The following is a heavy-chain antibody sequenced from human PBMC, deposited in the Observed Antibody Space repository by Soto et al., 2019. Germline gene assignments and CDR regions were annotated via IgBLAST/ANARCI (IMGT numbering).Heavy chain of an antibody. D-gene: IGHD6-19*01. Sequence: GSGPTLVNPTETLTLTCTVSGFSLSNARMGVSWIRQPPGKALEWLAHIFSNDEKSYSTSLKSRLTISKDTSKSQVVLTMTNMDPVDTATYYCARIDGAVAGYYYGMDVWGQGTTVTVSS. CDR3: ARIDGAVAGYYYGMDV. J-gene: IGHJ6*02. CDR2: IFSNDEK. CDR1: GFSLSNARMG. V-gene: IGHV2-26*01.